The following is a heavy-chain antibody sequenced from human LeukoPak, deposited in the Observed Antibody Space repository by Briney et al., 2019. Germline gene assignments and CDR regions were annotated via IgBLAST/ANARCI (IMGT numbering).Heavy chain of an antibody. CDR2: INPSDGST. J-gene: IGHJ4*02. V-gene: IGHV1-46*01. D-gene: IGHD3-22*01. Sequence: GSPKVSCEASGYTFTTYYMHWVPQAPGQGLEWMRLINPSDGSTAYAQTVQGRVTMTRDTSTITVYMHMSSLTSQPTALSHCSRGAPHYYDRRGYYSRSGFLYWGQGTLVTVSS. CDR1: GYTFTTYY. CDR3: SRGAPHYYDRRGYYSRSGFLY.